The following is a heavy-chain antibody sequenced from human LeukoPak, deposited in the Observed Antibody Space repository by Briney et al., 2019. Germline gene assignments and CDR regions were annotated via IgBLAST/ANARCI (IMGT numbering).Heavy chain of an antibody. Sequence: ASVKVSCKASGYTFTGYYMHWVRQAPGQGLEWMGWINPNSGGTNYAQKLQGRVTMTRDTSISTAYMELSRLRSDDTAVYYCARGWGLYDSSGYLFDYWGQGTLVTVSS. J-gene: IGHJ4*02. CDR2: INPNSGGT. V-gene: IGHV1-2*02. D-gene: IGHD3-22*01. CDR1: GYTFTGYY. CDR3: ARGWGLYDSSGYLFDY.